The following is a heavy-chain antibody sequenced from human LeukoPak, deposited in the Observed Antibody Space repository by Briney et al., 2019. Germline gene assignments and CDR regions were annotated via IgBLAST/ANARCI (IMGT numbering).Heavy chain of an antibody. Sequence: ASVKVSCKASGGTFSSYAISWVRQAPGQGFEWMGVIIPIFGTANYAQKFQGRVTITADESTSTAYMELSSLRSEDTAVYYCARKATTGPTKAAFDIWGQGTMVTVSS. CDR3: ARKATTGPTKAAFDI. J-gene: IGHJ3*02. CDR1: GGTFSSYA. D-gene: IGHD4-17*01. V-gene: IGHV1-69*13. CDR2: IIPIFGTA.